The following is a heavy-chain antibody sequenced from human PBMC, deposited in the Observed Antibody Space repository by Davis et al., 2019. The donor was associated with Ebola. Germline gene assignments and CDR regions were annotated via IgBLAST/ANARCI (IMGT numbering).Heavy chain of an antibody. D-gene: IGHD6-6*01. Sequence: PGESLRLSCAASGFTFSSYAMHWVRQAPGKGLEWVAVISYDGSNKYYADSVKGRFTISRDNSKNTLYLQMNSLRAEDTAMYYCAKLLMGQLSHFDYWGQGTLVTVSS. CDR1: GFTFSSYA. J-gene: IGHJ4*02. CDR3: AKLLMGQLSHFDY. CDR2: ISYDGSNK. V-gene: IGHV3-30*18.